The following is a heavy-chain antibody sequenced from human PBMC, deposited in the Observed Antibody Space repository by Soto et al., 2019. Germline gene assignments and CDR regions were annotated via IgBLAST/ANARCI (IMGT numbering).Heavy chain of an antibody. D-gene: IGHD2-15*01. CDR2: ISSSGSTI. CDR3: ARVGVVAATRTEPPFDY. J-gene: IGHJ4*02. Sequence: GGSLRLSCAASGFTFSDYYMSWIRQAPGKGLEWVSYISSSGSTIYYADSVKGRFTISRDNAKNSLYLQMNSLRAEDTAVYYCARVGVVAATRTEPPFDYWGQGTLVTVSS. V-gene: IGHV3-11*01. CDR1: GFTFSDYY.